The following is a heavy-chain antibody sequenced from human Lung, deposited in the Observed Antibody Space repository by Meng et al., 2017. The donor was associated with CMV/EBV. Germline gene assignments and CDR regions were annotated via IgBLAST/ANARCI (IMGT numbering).Heavy chain of an antibody. Sequence: AQLVQSGAEVKRPGAPVKISCQASGYTFSGFYMNWARQAPGHGLEWLGRVNTVSDDTHYAQKFVGRLTVTRGATINTAFMELTSLRPDDTAVYYCAKSSDNGWSSWGPGTLVTVSS. CDR3: AKSSDNGWSS. CDR2: VNTVSDDT. D-gene: IGHD6-19*01. J-gene: IGHJ4*01. V-gene: IGHV1-2*06. CDR1: GYTFSGFY.